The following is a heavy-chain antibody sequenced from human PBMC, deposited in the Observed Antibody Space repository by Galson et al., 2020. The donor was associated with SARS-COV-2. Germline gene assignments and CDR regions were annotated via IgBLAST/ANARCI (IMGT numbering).Heavy chain of an antibody. V-gene: IGHV3-13*01. D-gene: IGHD3-10*01. CDR1: GFTFSSYD. Sequence: GGSLRLSCAASGFTFSSYDMHWVRQATGKGLEWVSAIGTAGDTYYPGSVKGRFTISRENAKNSLYLQMNSLRAGDTAVYYCARGGYYARRGSGKAFDYWGQGTLVTVSS. CDR2: IGTAGDT. J-gene: IGHJ4*02. CDR3: ARGGYYARRGSGKAFDY.